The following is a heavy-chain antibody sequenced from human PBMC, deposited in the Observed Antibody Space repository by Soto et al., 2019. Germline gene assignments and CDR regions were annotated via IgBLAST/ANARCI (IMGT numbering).Heavy chain of an antibody. CDR1: GFXXSSNG. J-gene: IGHJ6*02. CDR2: IWYDGSNK. V-gene: IGHV3-33*01. Sequence: GGSLRLSXAASGFXXSSNGRHWVRQAPGKGLEWVAVIWYDGSNKYYADSVKGRFTISRDNSKNTLYLQMNSLRAEDTAVYYCARDAAGGPYCSXXSCYPDYYYGMDVWGQGTTVTVSS. D-gene: IGHD2-15*01. CDR3: ARDAAGGPYCSXXSCYPDYYYGMDV.